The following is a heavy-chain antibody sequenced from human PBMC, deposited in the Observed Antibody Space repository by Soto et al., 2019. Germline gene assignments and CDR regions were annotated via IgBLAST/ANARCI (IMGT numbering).Heavy chain of an antibody. CDR3: ARAILRYFDRDYYFDY. CDR1: CGSISSYY. J-gene: IGHJ4*02. D-gene: IGHD3-9*01. Sequence: SETLSLTCPVSCGSISSYYWSLIRHPPGKGLEWIGYIYYSGSTNYNPSLKSRVTISVDTSKNQFSLKLSSVTAADTAVYYCARAILRYFDRDYYFDYWGQGTLVTVSS. CDR2: IYYSGST. V-gene: IGHV4-59*01.